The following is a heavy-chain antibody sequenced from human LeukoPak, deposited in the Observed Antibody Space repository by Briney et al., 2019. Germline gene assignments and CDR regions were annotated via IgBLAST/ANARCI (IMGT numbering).Heavy chain of an antibody. CDR3: ARDEGYYFDY. CDR1: GFTFSSYS. V-gene: IGHV3-21*01. CDR2: ISSSSVYI. Sequence: GGSLRLSCAASGFTFSSYSMNWVRLAPGKGLEWVSSISSSSVYIYYADSVKGRFTISRDTATNSLYLQMNSLSAEDTAVYYCARDEGYYFDYSGQGTLVTVSS. J-gene: IGHJ4*02.